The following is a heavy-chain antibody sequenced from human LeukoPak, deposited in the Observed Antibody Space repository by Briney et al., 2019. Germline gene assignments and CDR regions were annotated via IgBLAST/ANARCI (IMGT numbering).Heavy chain of an antibody. V-gene: IGHV3-66*01. CDR2: IYSGGDT. D-gene: IGHD4-23*01. J-gene: IGHJ4*02. CDR1: GITVSNNY. Sequence: PGMSLRLSCAVSGITVSNNYMSWVRQAPGKGLEWVSVIYSGGDTYYADSAKGRFTISRDNSKNTLYLQMNSLRAEDTAVYYCARYNFYGGTPFDCWGQGTLVTVSS. CDR3: ARYNFYGGTPFDC.